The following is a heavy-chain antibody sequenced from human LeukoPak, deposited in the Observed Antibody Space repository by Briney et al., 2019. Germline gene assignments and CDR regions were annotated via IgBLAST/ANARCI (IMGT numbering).Heavy chain of an antibody. Sequence: GASVKVSCKVSGYTLTELSMHWVRQAPGKGLEWMGGFDPADGETIYAQKFQGRVTMTEDTSTDTAYMELSSLRSEDTAVYYCATVTGTTFLSLDVWGQGTLVTVSS. CDR1: GYTLTELS. CDR3: ATVTGTTFLSLDV. D-gene: IGHD1-7*01. CDR2: FDPADGET. V-gene: IGHV1-24*01. J-gene: IGHJ4*02.